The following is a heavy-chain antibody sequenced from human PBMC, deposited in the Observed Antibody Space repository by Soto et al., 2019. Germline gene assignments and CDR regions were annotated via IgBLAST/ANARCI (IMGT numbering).Heavy chain of an antibody. CDR2: IDPSDSYT. Sequence: GESLKISCKGSGYSFTSYWISWVRQMPGKGLEWMGRIDPSDSYTNYSPSFQGHVTISADKSISTVYLQWISLKASDTAMYYSGTHTTMSYKYGMNAYREGTTVSVTS. CDR1: GYSFTSYW. D-gene: IGHD3-10*02. V-gene: IGHV5-10-1*01. J-gene: IGHJ6*04. CDR3: GTHTTMSYKYGMNA.